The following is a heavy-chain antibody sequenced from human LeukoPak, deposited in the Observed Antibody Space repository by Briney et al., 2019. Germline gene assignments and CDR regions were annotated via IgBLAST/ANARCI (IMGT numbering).Heavy chain of an antibody. CDR3: AKARYSSSRYYMDV. D-gene: IGHD6-13*01. CDR1: GFTFSSYA. CDR2: ISGSGGST. Sequence: GGSLRLSCAASGFTFSSYAMSWVRQAPGKGLEWVSAISGSGGSTYYADSVKGRFTISRDNSKNTLYLQMNSLRVEDTAVYYCAKARYSSSRYYMDVWGKGTTVTVSS. J-gene: IGHJ6*03. V-gene: IGHV3-23*01.